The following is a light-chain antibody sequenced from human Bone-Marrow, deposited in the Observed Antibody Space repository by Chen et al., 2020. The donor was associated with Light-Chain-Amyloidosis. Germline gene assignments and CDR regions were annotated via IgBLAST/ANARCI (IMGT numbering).Light chain of an antibody. CDR3: QVWDRSSDRPV. CDR2: DDS. V-gene: IGLV3-21*02. Sequence: SYVLTQSSSVSVAPGQTATIACGGNNIGSTSVHWYQQTPGQAPLLVVYDDSDRPSGIPERLSGSDAGNTATLPISRVEAGDEADYDCQVWDRSSDRPVFGGGTKLTVL. J-gene: IGLJ3*02. CDR1: NIGSTS.